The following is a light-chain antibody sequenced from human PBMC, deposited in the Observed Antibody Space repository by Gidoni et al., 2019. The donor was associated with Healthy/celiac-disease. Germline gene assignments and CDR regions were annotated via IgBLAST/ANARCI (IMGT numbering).Light chain of an antibody. Sequence: EIVLTQSPATLSLSPGERATLSCRASQSVSSYLAWYQQKPGQAPRLLIYDASNRATGIPSRFSGSGSWTDFTLTISSLEPEDFAVYYCQQRSNWHPTTFGQGTKLEIK. CDR1: QSVSSY. J-gene: IGKJ2*01. CDR3: QQRSNWHPTT. V-gene: IGKV3-11*01. CDR2: DAS.